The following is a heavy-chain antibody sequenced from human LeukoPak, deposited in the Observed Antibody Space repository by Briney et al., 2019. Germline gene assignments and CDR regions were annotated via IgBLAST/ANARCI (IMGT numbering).Heavy chain of an antibody. V-gene: IGHV3-23*01. CDR2: ISGSGGST. CDR1: GFTFSSYA. Sequence: PGGSLRLSCAASGFTFSSYAMSWVRQAPGKGLEWVSAISGSGGSTYYADSVKGQFTISKDNSKNTMYLQMNSLRAEDTAVYYCAKAPYSSSWFNYFGYWGQGTLVTVSS. D-gene: IGHD6-13*01. CDR3: AKAPYSSSWFNYFGY. J-gene: IGHJ4*02.